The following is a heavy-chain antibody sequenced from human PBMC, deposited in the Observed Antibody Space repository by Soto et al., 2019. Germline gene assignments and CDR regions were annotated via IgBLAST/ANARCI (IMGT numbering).Heavy chain of an antibody. D-gene: IGHD3-16*01. V-gene: IGHV4-34*02. CDR2: IDHSGNI. CDR1: GGSFSGDY. CDR3: SRGRDAYKMGNY. J-gene: IGHJ4*02. Sequence: QVQLQQWGAGLLKPSETLSLTCAVYGGSFSGDYWSWISQPPGKGPEWIGEIDHSGNINYNPSLKSRATISVDTSKNQFSLKLNSVTAADTAVYYCSRGRDAYKMGNYWGQGTLVTVSS.